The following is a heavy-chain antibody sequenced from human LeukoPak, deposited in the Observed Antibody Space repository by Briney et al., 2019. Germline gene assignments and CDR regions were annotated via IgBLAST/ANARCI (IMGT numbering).Heavy chain of an antibody. J-gene: IGHJ6*04. CDR1: GGSFSGYY. CDR2: INHSGST. CDR3: ARSEYYYGMDV. Sequence: SETLSLTRAVYGGSFSGYYWSWIRQPPGQGLEWIGEINHSGSTNYNPPIKSRVTISVDTYKSLFSLKLSSVTAADTAVYYCARSEYYYGMDVWGKGTTVTVSS. V-gene: IGHV4-34*01.